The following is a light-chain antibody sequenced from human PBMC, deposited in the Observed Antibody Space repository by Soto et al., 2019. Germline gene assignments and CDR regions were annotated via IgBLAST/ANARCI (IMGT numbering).Light chain of an antibody. CDR1: QSVSTW. CDR3: QEYKTWT. J-gene: IGKJ1*01. CDR2: DAS. V-gene: IGKV1-5*01. Sequence: DIQITQSPSTLSESVGETVTITCRASQSVSTWLAWYQQTPGKAPKLLMYDASTLESGAPARFSGSGSGTEFTLTISSLQPEDFATYHCQEYKTWTFGQGTKVDIK.